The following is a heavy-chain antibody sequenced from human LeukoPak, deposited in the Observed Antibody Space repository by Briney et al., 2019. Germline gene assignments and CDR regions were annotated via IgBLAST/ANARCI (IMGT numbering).Heavy chain of an antibody. Sequence: ASVKLSCKASGYRFSDYYMHWVRQTPEQGLEWVGWVNSNSGGTHCAQKFEGRVTMTRDTSISTAYMELSRLKSDDTALYYRARGYCSGGSCYHFDSWGKGTLVSSSS. CDR2: VNSNSGGT. J-gene: IGHJ4*02. CDR3: ARGYCSGGSCYHFDS. D-gene: IGHD2-15*01. CDR1: GYRFSDYY. V-gene: IGHV1-2*02.